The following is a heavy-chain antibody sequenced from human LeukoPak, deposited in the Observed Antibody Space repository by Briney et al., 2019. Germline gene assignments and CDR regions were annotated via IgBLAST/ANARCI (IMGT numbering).Heavy chain of an antibody. CDR2: IYSGGST. D-gene: IGHD1-26*01. Sequence: GGSLRLSCAASGFTVSSNYMSWVRQAPGKGLEWVSVIYSGGSTYYADSVKGRFTISRDNSKNTLYLQMNSLRAEDTAVYYCARESGSNYVRWFDYWGQGTLVTVSS. V-gene: IGHV3-53*01. J-gene: IGHJ4*02. CDR3: ARESGSNYVRWFDY. CDR1: GFTVSSNY.